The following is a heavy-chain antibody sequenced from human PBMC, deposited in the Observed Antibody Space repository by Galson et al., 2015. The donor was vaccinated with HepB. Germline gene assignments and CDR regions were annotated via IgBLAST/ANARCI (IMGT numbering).Heavy chain of an antibody. CDR3: AHRRPNYYGDYVSHYFDY. J-gene: IGHJ4*02. D-gene: IGHD4-17*01. CDR2: IYWDDDK. Sequence: PALVKPTQTLTLTCTFSGFSLSTSGVGVGWIRQPPGKALEWLALIYWDDDKRYSPSLKSRLTITKDTSKNQVVLTMTNMDPVDTATYYCAHRRPNYYGDYVSHYFDYWGQGTLVTVSS. CDR1: GFSLSTSGVG. V-gene: IGHV2-5*02.